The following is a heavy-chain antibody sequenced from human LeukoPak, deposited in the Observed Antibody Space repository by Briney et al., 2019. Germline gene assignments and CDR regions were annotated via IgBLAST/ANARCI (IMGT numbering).Heavy chain of an antibody. J-gene: IGHJ5*02. D-gene: IGHD6-13*01. CDR3: AKGAAAGKVDWFDP. CDR1: GFTFSNFA. CDR2: ITGYGAT. Sequence: GGSLKLSCAASGFTFSNFAMMWVRQAPGTGLQWVSTITGYGATFYADSVRGRFTIFRDTSMNTLFLQMNSLGAEDTAVYYCAKGAAAGKVDWFDPWGQGTLVTVSS. V-gene: IGHV3-23*01.